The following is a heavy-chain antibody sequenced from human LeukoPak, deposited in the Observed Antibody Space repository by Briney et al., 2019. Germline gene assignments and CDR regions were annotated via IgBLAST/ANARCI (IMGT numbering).Heavy chain of an antibody. CDR3: AKDRGGSPWYDAFDI. D-gene: IGHD1-26*01. Sequence: PGGSLRLSCAASGFTFSSYWMHWVRQAPGKGLEWVSGISWNSGSIGYADSVKGRFTISRDNAKNSLYLQMNSLRAEDMALYYCAKDRGGSPWYDAFDIWGQGTMVTVSS. J-gene: IGHJ3*02. V-gene: IGHV3-9*03. CDR1: GFTFSSYW. CDR2: ISWNSGSI.